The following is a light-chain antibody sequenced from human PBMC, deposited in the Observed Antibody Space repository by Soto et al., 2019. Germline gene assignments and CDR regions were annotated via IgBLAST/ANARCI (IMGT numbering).Light chain of an antibody. CDR1: QYIGRY. V-gene: IGKV1-39*01. CDR3: QQTNSFPLT. J-gene: IGKJ4*01. Sequence: DIQMTQSPSSLSASVGDRVTITCRAGQYIGRYLNWYQQKPGKAPKLLIYAASSLHSGVPSRFSGSGSGTDFTLTISSLQPEDFATYSCQQTNSFPLTFGGGTKVDIK. CDR2: AAS.